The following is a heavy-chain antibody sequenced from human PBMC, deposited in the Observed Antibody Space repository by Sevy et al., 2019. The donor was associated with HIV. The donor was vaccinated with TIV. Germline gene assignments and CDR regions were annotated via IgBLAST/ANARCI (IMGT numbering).Heavy chain of an antibody. D-gene: IGHD3-3*01. CDR2: IKSRADGGTT. J-gene: IGHJ4*02. Sequence: GGSLRLSCAASGFRFSSYEMNWVRQAPGKGLEWVGRIKSRADGGTTDYAAPVKGRFSISRDDSKNTLYLQMNSLKIEDTAVYYCTTKGDFWSGYQFFEYWGQGTLVTVSS. CDR1: GFRFSSYE. CDR3: TTKGDFWSGYQFFEY. V-gene: IGHV3-15*01.